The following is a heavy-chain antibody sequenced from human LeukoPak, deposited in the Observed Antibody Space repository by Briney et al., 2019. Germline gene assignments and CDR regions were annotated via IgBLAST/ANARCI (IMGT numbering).Heavy chain of an antibody. CDR3: TRGQSPRHDAFGI. CDR2: ITDDGSSR. Sequence: GGSLSLSCAASGFTFSGYWVHWVRQAPGKGLVWVSHITDDGSSRSYADSVKGRFTISRDNAKNTVYLQMNGLRAEDTAVYYCTRGQSPRHDAFGIWGQGTMVTVSS. CDR1: GFTFSGYW. J-gene: IGHJ3*02. V-gene: IGHV3-74*01.